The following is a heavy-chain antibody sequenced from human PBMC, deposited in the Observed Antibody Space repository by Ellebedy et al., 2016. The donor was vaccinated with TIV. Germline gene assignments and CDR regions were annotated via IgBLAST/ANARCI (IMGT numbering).Heavy chain of an antibody. D-gene: IGHD2-8*02. CDR3: AKDVRYTTGWGGALDI. CDR2: IGSSAYTT. V-gene: IGHV3-23*01. Sequence: PGGSLRLSCAAPGFNFGGHAMKWVRQAPGKGLEWVSSIGSSAYTTHYADSVKGRFTISRDNSRNTLYLQMNSLRGEYTAVYFCAKDVRYTTGWGGALDIWGQGAMVTVSS. CDR1: GFNFGGHA. J-gene: IGHJ3*02.